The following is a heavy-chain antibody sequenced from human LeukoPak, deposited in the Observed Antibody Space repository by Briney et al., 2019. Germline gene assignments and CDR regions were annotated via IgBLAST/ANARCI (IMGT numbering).Heavy chain of an antibody. V-gene: IGHV3-23*01. CDR3: AKGHSAHGTGFDY. Sequence: PGGSLRLSCAASGLTFSRFAMSWVRQAPGKGLEWVSAISNSGDTTYYADSVKGRFTISRGNLKNTLYVQMNSLRVEDTAVYYCAKGHSAHGTGFDYWGQGTLVIVSS. D-gene: IGHD1-1*01. CDR1: GLTFSRFA. CDR2: ISNSGDTT. J-gene: IGHJ4*02.